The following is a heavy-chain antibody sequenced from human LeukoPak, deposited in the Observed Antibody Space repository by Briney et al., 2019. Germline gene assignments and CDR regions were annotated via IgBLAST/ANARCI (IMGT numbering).Heavy chain of an antibody. Sequence: SETLSLTCAVSGVSISSGGYSWSWIRQPPGKGLEWIGYIYHSGSTYYNPSLKSRVTISVDRSKNQFSLKLSSVTAADTAVYYCARDSLRRDGMDVWGQGTTVTVSS. CDR2: IYHSGST. V-gene: IGHV4-30-2*01. CDR3: ARDSLRRDGMDV. J-gene: IGHJ6*02. CDR1: GVSISSGGYS.